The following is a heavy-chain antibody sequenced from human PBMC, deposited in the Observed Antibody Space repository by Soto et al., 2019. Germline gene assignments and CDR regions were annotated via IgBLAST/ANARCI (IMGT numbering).Heavy chain of an antibody. CDR1: GYRFTSYW. CDR2: IDPSDSYT. V-gene: IGHV5-10-1*01. CDR3: ARQRGSSRTRMYV. Sequence: PGESLKISCRGSGYRFTSYWISWVRQMPGKGLEWLGRIDPSDSYTNYSPSFQGHVTISADKSISTAYLQWSSLKASDTAMYYCARQRGSSRTRMYVWGQGTRVTVSS. J-gene: IGHJ6*02. D-gene: IGHD3-16*01.